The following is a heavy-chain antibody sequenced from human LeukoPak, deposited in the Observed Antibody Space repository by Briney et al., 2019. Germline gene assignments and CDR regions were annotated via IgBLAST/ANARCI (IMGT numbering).Heavy chain of an antibody. J-gene: IGHJ4*02. CDR3: ARDRPDPYYYDSSGYYLDY. Sequence: GGSLRLSCAASGFTFSSYAMHWVRQAPGKGLEWVAVISYDGSNKYYADSVKGRFTISRDNSKNTLYLQMNSLRAEDTAVYYCARDRPDPYYYDSSGYYLDYWGQGTLVTVSS. D-gene: IGHD3-22*01. CDR2: ISYDGSNK. CDR1: GFTFSSYA. V-gene: IGHV3-30-3*01.